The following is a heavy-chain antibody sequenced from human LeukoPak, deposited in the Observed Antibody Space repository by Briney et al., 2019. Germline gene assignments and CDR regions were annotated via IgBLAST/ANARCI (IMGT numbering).Heavy chain of an antibody. J-gene: IGHJ4*02. Sequence: GGSLRLSCAASGFTRSSYGMHWVRQAPGKGLEWVAFIRYDGSNKYYADSVKGRFTISRDNAKNSLYLQMNSLRAEDTAVYYCARDSIAAAGIHDYWGQGTLVTVSS. V-gene: IGHV3-30*02. CDR2: IRYDGSNK. CDR3: ARDSIAAAGIHDY. D-gene: IGHD6-13*01. CDR1: GFTRSSYG.